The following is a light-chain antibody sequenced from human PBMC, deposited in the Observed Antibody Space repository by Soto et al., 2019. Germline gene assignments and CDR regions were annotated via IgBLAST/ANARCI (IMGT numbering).Light chain of an antibody. CDR2: GAS. Sequence: ESVLTQSPGTLSLSPGERATLSCRASQSVSSSYLAWYQQKPGQAPRLRIYGASSRATGIPDRFSGSGSGTDFPLTISRLEPEDFAVYYCQQYGSSPPTWTFGQGTKVEI. V-gene: IGKV3-20*01. CDR3: QQYGSSPPTWT. J-gene: IGKJ1*01. CDR1: QSVSSSY.